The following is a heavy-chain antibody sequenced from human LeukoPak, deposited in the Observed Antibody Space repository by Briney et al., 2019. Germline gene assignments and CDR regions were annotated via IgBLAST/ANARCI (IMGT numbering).Heavy chain of an antibody. J-gene: IGHJ2*01. CDR3: ARDVDSRTTIFGVVGYFDL. Sequence: ASVKVSCKVSGYTSLSYGFTWVRQAPGQGLEWMGWISVYNGHTNFAQKFQDRVTLTTDKSTNTAYMELKSLRSDDTAVYYCARDVDSRTTIFGVVGYFDLWGRGTLVTVSS. CDR1: GYTSLSYG. V-gene: IGHV1-18*01. CDR2: ISVYNGHT. D-gene: IGHD3-3*01.